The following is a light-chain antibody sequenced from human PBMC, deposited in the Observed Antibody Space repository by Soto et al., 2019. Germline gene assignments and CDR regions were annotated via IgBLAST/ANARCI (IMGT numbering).Light chain of an antibody. CDR1: RSVRSS. J-gene: IGKJ1*01. V-gene: IGKV3-15*01. CDR2: GAS. Sequence: DTLVTQSPATVSVSPGERATLSCRASRSVRSSLAWYQQKPGQAPRLLIYGASTRATGIPARFSGSGSDTEFTLTISSLQSEDFAVYYCQQYHDWRTFGQGTKVDIK. CDR3: QQYHDWRT.